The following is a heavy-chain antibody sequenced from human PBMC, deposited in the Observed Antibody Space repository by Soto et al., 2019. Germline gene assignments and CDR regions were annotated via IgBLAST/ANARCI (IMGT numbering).Heavy chain of an antibody. Sequence: EVQLLESGGGLVQPGGSLRLSCAASGFTFSSYAMSWVRQAPGKGLEWVSAISGSGGSTYYADSVKGRFTISRDNSKNTLYLQMNSLRGEYAAVYYCAKASGYSSGWYNYYYGMDVWGQGTTVTVSS. CDR2: ISGSGGST. CDR1: GFTFSSYA. CDR3: AKASGYSSGWYNYYYGMDV. V-gene: IGHV3-23*01. D-gene: IGHD6-19*01. J-gene: IGHJ6*02.